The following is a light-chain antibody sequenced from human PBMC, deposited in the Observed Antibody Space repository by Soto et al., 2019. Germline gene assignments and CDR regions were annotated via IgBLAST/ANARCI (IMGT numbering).Light chain of an antibody. J-gene: IGKJ3*01. CDR2: AAS. CDR3: QHCNNWPPLFT. CDR1: QSVSSI. Sequence: EIVMTQSPATLSVSPGERATLSCRASQSVSSILAWYQQKPGQAPRLLIYAASTRATGIPARFSGSGSGTEFTLTISSLQSEDFAIYYCQHCNNWPPLFTFGPGTKVDIK. V-gene: IGKV3D-15*01.